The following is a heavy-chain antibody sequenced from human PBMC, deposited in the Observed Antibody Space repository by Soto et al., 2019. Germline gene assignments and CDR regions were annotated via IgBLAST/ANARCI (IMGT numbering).Heavy chain of an antibody. Sequence: ASVKVSCKASGYTFTSYGVTWVRQAPGQGLEWMGWISAYNGNRNYAQKLQGRVTMTTDTSTSTAYMELRSLRSDDTAVYYCARDRYNYDSSGYYQPAGDYWGQGTLVTVSS. CDR1: GYTFTSYG. V-gene: IGHV1-18*01. J-gene: IGHJ4*02. CDR2: ISAYNGNR. D-gene: IGHD3-22*01. CDR3: ARDRYNYDSSGYYQPAGDY.